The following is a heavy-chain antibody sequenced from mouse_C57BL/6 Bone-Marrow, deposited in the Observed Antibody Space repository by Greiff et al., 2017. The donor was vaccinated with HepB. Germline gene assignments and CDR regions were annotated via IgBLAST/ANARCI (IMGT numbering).Heavy chain of an antibody. D-gene: IGHD1-1*01. CDR3: ARNYYGSRRYWYFDV. CDR1: GFTFSSYA. V-gene: IGHV5-4*03. CDR2: ISDGGSYT. Sequence: EVKLVESGGGLVKPGGSLKLSCAASGFTFSSYAMSWVRQTPEKRLEWVATISDGGSYTYYPDNVKGRFTISRDNAKNNLYLQMSHLKSEDTAMYYCARNYYGSRRYWYFDVWGTGTTVTVSS. J-gene: IGHJ1*03.